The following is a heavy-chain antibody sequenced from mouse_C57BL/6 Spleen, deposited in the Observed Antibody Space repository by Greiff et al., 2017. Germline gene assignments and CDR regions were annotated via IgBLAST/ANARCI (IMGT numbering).Heavy chain of an antibody. J-gene: IGHJ2*01. Sequence: VQLQQPGAELVMPGASVKLSCKASGYTFTSYWMHWVKQRPGQGLEWIGEIDPSDSYTNYNQKFKGKSTLTVDKSSSTAYMQLSSLTSADSAVXYFALITTGVATDYGGQGTTLTVSS. CDR2: IDPSDSYT. CDR3: ALITTGVATDY. V-gene: IGHV1-69*01. CDR1: GYTFTSYW. D-gene: IGHD1-1*01.